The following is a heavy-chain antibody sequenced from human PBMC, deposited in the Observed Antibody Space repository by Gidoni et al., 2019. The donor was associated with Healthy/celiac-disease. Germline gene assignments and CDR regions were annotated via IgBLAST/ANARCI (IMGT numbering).Heavy chain of an antibody. CDR2: IYTSGST. J-gene: IGHJ6*02. D-gene: IGHD2-2*02. CDR3: ARGVGYCSSTSCYIPYYYGMDV. V-gene: IGHV4-61*02. CDR1: GGSISSGSYY. Sequence: QVQLQESGPGLVKPSQTLSLTCTVSGGSISSGSYYWSWIRQPAGKGLEWIGRIYTSGSTNYNPSLKSRVTISVDTSKNQFSLKLSSVTAADTAVYYCARGVGYCSSTSCYIPYYYGMDVWGQGTTVTVSS.